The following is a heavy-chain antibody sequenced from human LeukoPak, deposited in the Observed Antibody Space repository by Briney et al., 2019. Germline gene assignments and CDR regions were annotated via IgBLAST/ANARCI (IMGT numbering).Heavy chain of an antibody. Sequence: SETLSLTCTVSGGSISSSSYYWGWIRQPPGKGLEWIGSIYYSGSTYYNPSLKSRVTISVDTSKNQFSLKLSSVTAADTAVYYCARHLSYYDFWSGYYYDYWGQGTLVTVSS. V-gene: IGHV4-39*01. D-gene: IGHD3-3*01. CDR3: ARHLSYYDFWSGYYYDY. CDR1: GGSISSSSYY. J-gene: IGHJ4*02. CDR2: IYYSGST.